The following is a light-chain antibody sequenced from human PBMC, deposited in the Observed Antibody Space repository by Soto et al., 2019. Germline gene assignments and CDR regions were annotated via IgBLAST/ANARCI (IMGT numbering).Light chain of an antibody. Sequence: DIQMTQSPSSLSASVGDRVTITCRASQSISNYLNWYQQKPGKAPKLLIFAASNLQSGVPSRFSGSGSGTDFTLTISSLQPEDVATYYCQESYNTLTFTLGPGTKVDIK. CDR2: AAS. V-gene: IGKV1-39*01. J-gene: IGKJ3*01. CDR3: QESYNTLTFT. CDR1: QSISNY.